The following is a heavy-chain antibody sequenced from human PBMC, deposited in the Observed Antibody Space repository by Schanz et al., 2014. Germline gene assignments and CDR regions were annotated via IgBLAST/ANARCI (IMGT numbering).Heavy chain of an antibody. V-gene: IGHV3-23*04. CDR1: GFTFSTHA. CDR3: AASSGWHPSTDY. D-gene: IGHD6-19*01. J-gene: IGHJ4*02. CDR2: ISGGGGTT. Sequence: EVQLVESGGGVVQPGRSLRLSCAASGFTFSTHAMHWVRQAPGKGLEWVSAISGGGGTTYYADSVKGRFTISRDNAKSSLYLQMNSLRVEDTAVYYCAASSGWHPSTDYWGQGTLVTVSS.